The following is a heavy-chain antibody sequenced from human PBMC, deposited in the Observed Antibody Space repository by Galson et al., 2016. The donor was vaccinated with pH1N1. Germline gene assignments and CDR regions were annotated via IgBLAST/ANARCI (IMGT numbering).Heavy chain of an antibody. D-gene: IGHD3-9*01. Sequence: ALVKPTQTLTLTCTFSGFSISSSGMGVGWIRQPPGKALGWLAVIYWDDDKRYSPSLKSRLNISKDTSKNQVVLTMTNMDPVDTGTYYCAHREVTITNAFDFWGRGTMVTVSS. CDR3: AHREVTITNAFDF. CDR1: GFSISSSGMG. CDR2: IYWDDDK. J-gene: IGHJ3*01. V-gene: IGHV2-5*02.